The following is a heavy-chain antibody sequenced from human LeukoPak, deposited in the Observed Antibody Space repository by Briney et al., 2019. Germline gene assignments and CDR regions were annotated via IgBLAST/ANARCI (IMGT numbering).Heavy chain of an antibody. CDR3: AKSLFTSATGTGRAFHI. V-gene: IGHV3-23*01. D-gene: IGHD1-1*01. CDR1: GFTFSKFP. J-gene: IGHJ3*02. Sequence: GGSLRLSCATSGFTFSKFPMGWVRQAPGRGLEWVSAISASGDVTFYADSLRGRFTISRDNSKSTLYLQMNGLRAEDTAIFYCAKSLFTSATGTGRAFHIWGQGTRVTVSS. CDR2: ISASGDVT.